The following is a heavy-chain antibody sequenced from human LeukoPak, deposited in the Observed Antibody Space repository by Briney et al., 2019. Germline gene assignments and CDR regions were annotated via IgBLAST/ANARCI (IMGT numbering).Heavy chain of an antibody. CDR2: ISGNGDDT. V-gene: IGHV3-23*01. D-gene: IGHD3-10*01. J-gene: IGHJ4*02. CDR1: GFTISTNY. Sequence: GGSLRLSCAASGFTISTNYMSWVRQAPGKGLEWVSGISGNGDDTYYADSVKGRFTISRDNSKNTLFLQMNSLRAEDTAVYYCATRYGSGRFWGQGTLVTVSS. CDR3: ATRYGSGRF.